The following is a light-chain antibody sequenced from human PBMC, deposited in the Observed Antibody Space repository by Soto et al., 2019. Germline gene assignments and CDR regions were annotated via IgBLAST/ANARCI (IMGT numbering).Light chain of an antibody. V-gene: IGLV2-8*01. J-gene: IGLJ2*01. CDR3: SSYAGANSVV. CDR2: EVS. CDR1: SSDVGGYNY. Sequence: QSALTQPPSASGSPGQSVTISCTGMSSDVGGYNYVSWYQQHPGKAPKLMIYEVSKRPSGVPDRFSGSKSGNTASLTGSGLQAEDEADYYCSSYAGANSVVFGGGTKVTFL.